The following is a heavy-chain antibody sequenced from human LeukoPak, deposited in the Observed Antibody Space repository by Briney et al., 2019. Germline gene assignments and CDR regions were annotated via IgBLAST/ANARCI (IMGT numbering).Heavy chain of an antibody. CDR1: GFTFSNAW. J-gene: IGHJ3*02. CDR2: IRSKAYGGTT. V-gene: IGHV3-49*04. CDR3: TRDWMGYRPGDAFDI. D-gene: IGHD5-18*01. Sequence: GGSLRLSCAASGFTFSNAWMSWVRQAPGKGLEWVGFIRSKAYGGTTEYAASVKGRFTISRDDSKSIAYLQMNSLKTEDTAVYYCTRDWMGYRPGDAFDIWGQGTMVTVSS.